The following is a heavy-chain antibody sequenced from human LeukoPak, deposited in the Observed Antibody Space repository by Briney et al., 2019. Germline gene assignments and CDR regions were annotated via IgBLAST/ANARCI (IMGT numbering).Heavy chain of an antibody. D-gene: IGHD2-21*02. CDR3: ARGLVVVTAILGGFDY. CDR1: GFTFSSYA. V-gene: IGHV3-30-3*01. CDR2: ISYDGSNK. J-gene: IGHJ4*02. Sequence: PGGSLRLSCAASGFTFSSYAMHWVRQAPGKGLEWVAVISYDGSNKYYADSVKGRFTISRDNSKNTLYLQMNSLRAEDTAVYYCARGLVVVTAILGGFDYWGQGTLVTVSS.